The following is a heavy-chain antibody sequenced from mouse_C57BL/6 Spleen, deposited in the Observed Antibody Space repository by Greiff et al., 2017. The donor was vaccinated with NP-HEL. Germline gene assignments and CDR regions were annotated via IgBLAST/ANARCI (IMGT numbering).Heavy chain of an antibody. CDR2: ISYDGSN. J-gene: IGHJ3*01. V-gene: IGHV3-6*01. CDR3: AREGYDGAWFAY. Sequence: EVKLQESGPGLVKPSQSLSLTCSVTGYSITSGYYWNWIRQFPGNKLEWMGYISYDGSNNYNPSLKNRISITRDTSKNQFFLKLNSVTTEDTATYYCAREGYDGAWFAYWGQRTLVTVSA. CDR1: GYSITSGYY. D-gene: IGHD2-2*01.